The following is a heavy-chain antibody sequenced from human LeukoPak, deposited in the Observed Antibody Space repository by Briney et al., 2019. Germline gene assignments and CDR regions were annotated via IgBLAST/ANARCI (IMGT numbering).Heavy chain of an antibody. Sequence: ASVKVSCEASGGTFSSYAISWVRQAPGQGLEWMGGIIPIFGTANYAQKFQGRVTITADKSTSTAYMELSSLRSEDTAVYYCARGNWNYVEVRLNYMDVWGKGTTVTVSS. CDR3: ARGNWNYVEVRLNYMDV. D-gene: IGHD1-7*01. J-gene: IGHJ6*03. CDR2: IIPIFGTA. CDR1: GGTFSSYA. V-gene: IGHV1-69*06.